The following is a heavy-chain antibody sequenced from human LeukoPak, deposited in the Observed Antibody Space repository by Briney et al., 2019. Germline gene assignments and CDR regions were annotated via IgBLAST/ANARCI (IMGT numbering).Heavy chain of an antibody. CDR1: GFTFSTYG. Sequence: GGSLRRSCAASGFTFSTYGTHWVRQAPGKGLEWVAVIRYDGSSEYYADSVKGRFIISRDNSKNTLYLQMNSLRAEDTAVYYCARQNSGYCSGGSCYSPPDYWGQGTLVTVSS. CDR3: ARQNSGYCSGGSCYSPPDY. V-gene: IGHV3-33*01. J-gene: IGHJ4*02. D-gene: IGHD2-15*01. CDR2: IRYDGSSE.